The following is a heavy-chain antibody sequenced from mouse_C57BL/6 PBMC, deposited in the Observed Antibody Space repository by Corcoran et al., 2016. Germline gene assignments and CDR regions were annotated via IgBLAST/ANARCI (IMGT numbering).Heavy chain of an antibody. CDR2: INTYSGVP. D-gene: IGHD1-1*01. J-gene: IGHJ2*01. CDR3: ARPFYYYGSSPFY. CDR1: GYTFTTYG. V-gene: IGHV9-3*01. Sequence: QIQLVQSGPELKKPGETVKISCKASGYTFTTYGMSWVKQAPGKGLKWMGWINTYSGVPTYADDFKGRFAFSLETSASTAYLQINNLKNEDTATYFCARPFYYYGSSPFYWGQGTTLTVSS.